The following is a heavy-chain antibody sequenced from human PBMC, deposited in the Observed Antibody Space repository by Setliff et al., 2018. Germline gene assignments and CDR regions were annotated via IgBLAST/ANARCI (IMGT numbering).Heavy chain of an antibody. V-gene: IGHV1-18*01. CDR3: VRSSAPQVVLAADFDF. Sequence: VKVSCKTSGFGFTTFGFSWVRQAPGQGLEWLGSISPYSCNTNYPQWLQDRVTMTIDTSATTVYMVLQSLRSDDTAVYYCVRSSAPQVVLAADFDFWGQGTPVTVSS. CDR2: ISPYSCNT. CDR1: GFGFTTFG. J-gene: IGHJ4*02. D-gene: IGHD6-19*01.